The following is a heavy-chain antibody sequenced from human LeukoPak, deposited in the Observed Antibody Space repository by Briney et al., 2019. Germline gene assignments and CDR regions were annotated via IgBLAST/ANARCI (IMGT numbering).Heavy chain of an antibody. J-gene: IGHJ3*02. CDR1: GIIFSAYW. V-gene: IGHV3-74*01. D-gene: IGHD3-9*01. CDR2: ISDDGSAI. CDR3: SRDLLTGYPPHDAFDI. Sequence: PGGSLRLSCAASGIIFSAYWMHWVRQAPGKGLVWVSRISDDGSAIHYADSVKGRFTVSRDNAKNTLYLQMNSLRAEDTAVYYCSRDLLTGYPPHDAFDIWGQGTMVTVSS.